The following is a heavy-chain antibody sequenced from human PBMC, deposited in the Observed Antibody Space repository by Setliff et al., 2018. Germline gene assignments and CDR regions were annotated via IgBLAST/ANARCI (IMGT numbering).Heavy chain of an antibody. CDR3: ARDLSRWFGEFAFDI. Sequence: ASVKVSCKASGYIFTDYYMHWVRQAPGQGLEWMGWINPNSGGANYAQKFQGRVTMTRDTSISTGYMELSRLRSDDTAVYYCARDLSRWFGEFAFDIWGQGTMVTVSS. D-gene: IGHD3-10*01. CDR2: INPNSGGA. J-gene: IGHJ3*02. V-gene: IGHV1-2*02. CDR1: GYIFTDYY.